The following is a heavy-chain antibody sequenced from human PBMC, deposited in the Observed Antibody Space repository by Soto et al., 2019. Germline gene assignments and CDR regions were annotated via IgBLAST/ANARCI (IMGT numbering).Heavy chain of an antibody. Sequence: LSLTCTVSGGAVSSGTYDWSWIRQPPGNGLEWSGHIYFTGSTNYNPSLKSRVTMSLDTSRNQFSLKLSSVTAADTAVYYCTRGPPRVQWYDPWGLGTLVT. CDR2: IYFTGST. V-gene: IGHV4-61*01. CDR1: GGAVSSGTYD. J-gene: IGHJ5*02. CDR3: TRGPPRVQWYDP.